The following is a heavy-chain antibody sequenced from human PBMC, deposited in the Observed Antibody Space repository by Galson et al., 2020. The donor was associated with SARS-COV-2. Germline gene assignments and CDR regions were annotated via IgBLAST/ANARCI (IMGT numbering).Heavy chain of an antibody. D-gene: IGHD6-25*01. CDR3: AKVAAGAVHFDY. Sequence: GGSLTLSCAASGFTFSSYGMHWVSQAPGKGLEWVAVISYDGSNKYYADSVKGRFTISRDNSKNTLHLQRNSLRAEDTAVYYCAKVAAGAVHFDYWGQGTLVTVSS. V-gene: IGHV3-30*18. CDR1: GFTFSSYG. J-gene: IGHJ4*02. CDR2: ISYDGSNK.